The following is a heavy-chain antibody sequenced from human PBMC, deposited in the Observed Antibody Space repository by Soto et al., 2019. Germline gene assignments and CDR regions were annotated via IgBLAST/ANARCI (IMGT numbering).Heavy chain of an antibody. CDR2: IYHSGST. J-gene: IGHJ4*02. CDR1: GYSISSGYY. D-gene: IGHD3-22*01. V-gene: IGHV4-38-2*02. CDR3: ARVDDPYDHSPLTMIVVVTPDY. Sequence: SETLSLTCTVSGYSISSGYYWGWIRQPPGKGLEWIGSIYHSGSTYYNPSLKSRVTISVDTSKNQFSLKLISLPAADTAVYYCARVDDPYDHSPLTMIVVVTPDYWGQGTLVTVSS.